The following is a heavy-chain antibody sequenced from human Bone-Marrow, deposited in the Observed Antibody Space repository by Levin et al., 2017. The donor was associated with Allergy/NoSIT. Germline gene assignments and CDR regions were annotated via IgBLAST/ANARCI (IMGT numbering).Heavy chain of an antibody. J-gene: IGHJ4*02. D-gene: IGHD4-23*01. V-gene: IGHV1-2*06. CDR3: ARSPGNSLDS. CDR1: GYTFTGYY. CDR2: ISPNSGGT. Sequence: RGESLKISCKASGYTFTGYYMHWVRQAPGHGLEWMGRISPNSGGTNLAQKFQGRVTMTTDTSINTAYMELTRLTSDDTAVYYCARSPGNSLDSWGQGTLVTVSS.